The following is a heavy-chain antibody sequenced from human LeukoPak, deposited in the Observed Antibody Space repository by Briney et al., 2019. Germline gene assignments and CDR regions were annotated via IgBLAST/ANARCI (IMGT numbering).Heavy chain of an antibody. Sequence: AETLSLTCTVSGGSISSSRYYGGWVRRPPGEGVEGIGWNCYNGSNYYNPYPKSRVTIAVDTSKNQFSLKLSSVTAADTAVYYCARDGYDFWSGWFYYYMDVWGKGTTVTVSS. CDR2: NCYNGSN. V-gene: IGHV4-39*07. D-gene: IGHD3-3*01. CDR1: GGSISSSRYY. J-gene: IGHJ6*03. CDR3: ARDGYDFWSGWFYYYMDV.